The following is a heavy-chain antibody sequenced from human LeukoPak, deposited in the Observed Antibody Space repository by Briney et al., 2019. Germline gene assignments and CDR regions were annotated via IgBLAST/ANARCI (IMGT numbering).Heavy chain of an antibody. V-gene: IGHV3-53*01. D-gene: IGHD1-26*01. CDR1: GVTVSSNY. CDR2: IYNSGST. J-gene: IGHJ4*02. CDR3: ARSLRVGVTAGGY. Sequence: PGGSLRLSCAVSGVTVSSNYMSWVRQAPGKGLEWVSVIYNSGSTFYADSVKGRSTISRDNSENTLYLQMNSLRAEDTAVYYCARSLRVGVTAGGYWGQGTLVTVSS.